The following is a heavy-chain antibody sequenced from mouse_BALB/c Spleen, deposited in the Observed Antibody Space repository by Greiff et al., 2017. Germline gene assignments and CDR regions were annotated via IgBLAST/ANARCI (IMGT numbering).Heavy chain of an antibody. CDR1: GFNIKDTY. CDR2: IDPANGNT. D-gene: IGHD2-10*02. Sequence: EVMLVESGAELVKPGASVKLSCTASGFNIKDTYMHWVKQRPEQGLEWIGRIDPANGNTKYDPKFQGKATITADTSSNTAYLQLSSLTSEDTAVYYCARFWYGKENYWGQGTTLTVSS. V-gene: IGHV14-3*02. J-gene: IGHJ2*01. CDR3: ARFWYGKENY.